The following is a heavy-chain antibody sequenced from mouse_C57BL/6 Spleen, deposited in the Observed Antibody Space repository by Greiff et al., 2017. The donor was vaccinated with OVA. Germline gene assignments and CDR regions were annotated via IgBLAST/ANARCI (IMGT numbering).Heavy chain of an antibody. CDR2: ISGGGGNT. CDR3: ARHRNYEDAMDY. Sequence: EVQRVESGGGLVKPGGSLKLSCAASGFTFSSYTMSWVRQTPEKRLEWVATISGGGGNTYYPDSVKGRFTISRDNAKNTLYLQMSSLRSEDTALYYCARHRNYEDAMDYWGQGTSVTVSS. CDR1: GFTFSSYT. V-gene: IGHV5-9*01. D-gene: IGHD2-5*01. J-gene: IGHJ4*01.